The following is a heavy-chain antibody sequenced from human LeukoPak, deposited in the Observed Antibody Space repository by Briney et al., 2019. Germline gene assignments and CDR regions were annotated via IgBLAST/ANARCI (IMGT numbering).Heavy chain of an antibody. J-gene: IGHJ4*02. D-gene: IGHD7-27*01. Sequence: GGSLRLSCVVSGFTFSSFGMHWVRQAPGKGLEWVAVIWHDGSNKYYADSVKGRFTVSRDNSKSTLYPQMNSLGAEDTAIYYCARDSGDLDWGQGTLVTVSS. CDR1: GFTFSSFG. V-gene: IGHV3-33*01. CDR3: ARDSGDLD. CDR2: IWHDGSNK.